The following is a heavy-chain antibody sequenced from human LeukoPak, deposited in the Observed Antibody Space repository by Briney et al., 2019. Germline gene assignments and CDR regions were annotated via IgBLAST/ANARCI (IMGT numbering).Heavy chain of an antibody. Sequence: ASVKVSCKASGGTFSSYAISWVRQAPGQGLEWMGGIIPIFGTANYAQKFQGRVTITADKSTSTAYMELSSLRAEDMALYYCAKSSDGSTSFDQWGQGTLVTVSS. D-gene: IGHD2-2*01. J-gene: IGHJ4*02. V-gene: IGHV1-69*06. CDR3: AKSSDGSTSFDQ. CDR1: GGTFSSYA. CDR2: IIPIFGTA.